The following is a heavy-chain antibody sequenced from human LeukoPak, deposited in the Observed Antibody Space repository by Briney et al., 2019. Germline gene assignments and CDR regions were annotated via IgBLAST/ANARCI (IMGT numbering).Heavy chain of an antibody. CDR1: GGSFSGYY. D-gene: IGHD1-7*01. J-gene: IGHJ6*02. CDR2: INHSGST. Sequence: KPSETLSLTCAVYGGSFSGYYWSWIRQPPGKGLEWIGEINHSGSTNYNPSLKSRVTISVDTSKNQFSLKLSSVTAADTAVYYCARGGKTGTTRRASYYYYGMDVWGQGTTVTVSS. CDR3: ARGGKTGTTRRASYYYYGMDV. V-gene: IGHV4-34*01.